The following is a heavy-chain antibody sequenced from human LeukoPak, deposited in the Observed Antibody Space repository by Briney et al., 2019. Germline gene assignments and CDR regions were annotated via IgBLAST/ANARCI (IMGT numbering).Heavy chain of an antibody. D-gene: IGHD2-21*02. CDR3: ARDPCGGDCHFDY. CDR2: INPSGGST. Sequence: ASVKVSCKASGYIFTSYYMHWVRQAAGQGAEWMGKINPSGGSTSYAQKFQGRVTMTRDTSTSTVYEELSSLRSEDTAVYYCARDPCGGDCHFDYWGQGALVTVSS. J-gene: IGHJ4*02. CDR1: GYIFTSYY. V-gene: IGHV1-46*01.